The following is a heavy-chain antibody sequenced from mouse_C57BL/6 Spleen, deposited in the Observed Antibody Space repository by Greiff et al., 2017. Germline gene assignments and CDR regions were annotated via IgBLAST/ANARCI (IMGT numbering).Heavy chain of an antibody. D-gene: IGHD2-2*01. V-gene: IGHV10-1*01. J-gene: IGHJ3*01. CDR3: VRRYGYDGFLFAY. Sequence: DVQLVESGGGLVQPKGSLKLSCAASGFSFNTYAMNWVRQAPGKGLEWVARIRSKSNNYATYYADSVKDRFTISRDDSESMLYLQMNNLKTEDTAMYYCVRRYGYDGFLFAYWGQGTLVTVSA. CDR1: GFSFNTYA. CDR2: IRSKSNNYAT.